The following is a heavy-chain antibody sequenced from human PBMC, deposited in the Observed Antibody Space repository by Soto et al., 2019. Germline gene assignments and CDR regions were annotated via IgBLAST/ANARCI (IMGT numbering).Heavy chain of an antibody. CDR2: ISGSGGST. CDR1: GFTFSSYA. V-gene: IGHV3-23*01. J-gene: IGHJ5*02. D-gene: IGHD2-8*02. CDR3: GKGIMGGGGDGYWA. Sequence: EVQLLESGGGLVQPGGSLRLSCAASGFTFSSYAMSWVRQAPGKGLEWVSAISGSGGSTYYADSVKGRFTISRDNSKNTLYLQRNSLGAEDRAVFYCGKGIMGGGGDGYWAWGQGTLVTVSS.